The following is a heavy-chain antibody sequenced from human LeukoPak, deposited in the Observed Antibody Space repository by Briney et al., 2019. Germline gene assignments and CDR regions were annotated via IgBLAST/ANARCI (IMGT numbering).Heavy chain of an antibody. D-gene: IGHD2-2*01. V-gene: IGHV3-23*01. CDR2: ISGSGGST. CDR3: ARDPQDIVVLPAAADY. CDR1: GFTFSSYA. J-gene: IGHJ4*02. Sequence: GGSLRLSCAASGFTFSSYAMSWVRQAPGKGLEWVSSISGSGGSTYYADSVKGRFTISRGSSKNTLCLQMNSLRAEDTAVYYCARDPQDIVVLPAAADYWGQGTLVTVSS.